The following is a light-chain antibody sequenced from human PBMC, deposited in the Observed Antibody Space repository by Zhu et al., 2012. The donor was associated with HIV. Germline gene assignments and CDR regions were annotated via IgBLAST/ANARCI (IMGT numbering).Light chain of an antibody. CDR1: QSVSSGY. CDR3: QQYGSSPT. Sequence: EIVLTQSPGTLCLSPGERATLSCRASQSVSSGYLAWYQQKPGQAPRLLIYGTSSRATGIPDRFSGSGFGTDFTLTISRLEPEDFAVYYCQQYGSSPTFGGGTKVEIK. J-gene: IGKJ4*01. V-gene: IGKV3-20*01. CDR2: GTS.